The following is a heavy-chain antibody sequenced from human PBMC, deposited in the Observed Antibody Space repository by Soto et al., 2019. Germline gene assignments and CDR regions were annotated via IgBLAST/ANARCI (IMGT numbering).Heavy chain of an antibody. CDR2: ISGSGGST. V-gene: IGHV3-23*01. CDR3: AKDQGLGYYYSGMDV. J-gene: IGHJ6*02. CDR1: GFTFSSYA. Sequence: GGSLRLSCAASGFTFSSYAMSWVRQAPGKGLEWVSAISGSGGSTYYADSVKGRFTISRDNSKNTLYLQMNSLRAEDTAVYYCAKDQGLGYYYSGMDVWGQGTTVTVSS. D-gene: IGHD3-16*01.